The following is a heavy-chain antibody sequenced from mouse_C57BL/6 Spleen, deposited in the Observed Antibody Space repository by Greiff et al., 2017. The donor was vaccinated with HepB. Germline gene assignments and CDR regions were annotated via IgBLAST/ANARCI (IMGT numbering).Heavy chain of an antibody. Sequence: DVQLQESGGGLVKPGGSLKLSCAASGFTFSSYAMSWVRQTPEKRLEWVATISDGGSYTYYPDNVKGRFTISRDNAKNNLYLQMSHLKSEDTAMYYCAREREIYYYGSSYGDYAMDYWGQGTSVTVSS. V-gene: IGHV5-4*01. CDR1: GFTFSSYA. J-gene: IGHJ4*01. CDR2: ISDGGSYT. CDR3: AREREIYYYGSSYGDYAMDY. D-gene: IGHD1-1*01.